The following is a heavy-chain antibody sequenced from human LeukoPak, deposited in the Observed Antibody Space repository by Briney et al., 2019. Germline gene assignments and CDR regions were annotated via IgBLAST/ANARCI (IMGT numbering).Heavy chain of an antibody. CDR3: VRGANPHDSSYWFDP. V-gene: IGHV3-23*01. J-gene: IGHJ5*02. Sequence: PGGSLRLSCAASGFTFSSYAMTWVRQAPGKGLEWVSTISGSGFSTYYADSVKGRFTISRDNSKNTLYLQMNSLRVEDTAVYYCVRGANPHDSSYWFDPWGQGTLVTVSS. D-gene: IGHD2-15*01. CDR1: GFTFSSYA. CDR2: ISGSGFST.